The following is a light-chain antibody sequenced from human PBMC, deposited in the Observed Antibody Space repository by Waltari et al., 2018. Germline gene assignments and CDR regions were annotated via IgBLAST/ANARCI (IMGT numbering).Light chain of an antibody. Sequence: EVVLTQSPGTLSLSPGERATPSCRASQSVGKYLAWYQQKPGQAPRLLISHASTRAPGIPDRFSGSGSGTDFSLTISRLEPEDFAVYFCQKYDYLPATFGQGTKVEIK. CDR1: QSVGKY. V-gene: IGKV3-20*01. CDR2: HAS. J-gene: IGKJ1*01. CDR3: QKYDYLPAT.